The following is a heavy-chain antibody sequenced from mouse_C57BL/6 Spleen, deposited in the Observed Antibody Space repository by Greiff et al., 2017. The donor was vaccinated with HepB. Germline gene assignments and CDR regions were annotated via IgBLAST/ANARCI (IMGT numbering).Heavy chain of an antibody. V-gene: IGHV5-9*01. J-gene: IGHJ2*01. CDR2: ISGGGGNT. CDR3: ARRVVAFDY. CDR1: GFTFSSYT. Sequence: EVKFEESGGGLVKPGGSLKLSCAASGFTFSSYTMSWVRQTPEKRLEWVATISGGGGNTYYPDSVKGRFTISRDNAKNTLYLQMSSLRSEDTALYYCARRVVAFDYWGQGTTLTVSS. D-gene: IGHD1-1*01.